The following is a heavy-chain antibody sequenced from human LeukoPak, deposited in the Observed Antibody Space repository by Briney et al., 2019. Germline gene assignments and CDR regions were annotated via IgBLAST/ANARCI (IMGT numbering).Heavy chain of an antibody. CDR2: IGTAGDT. Sequence: PGGSLRLFCEASGVTVSGFPFSHYDMHWVRQATGKGLEWVSGIGTAGDTYYADSVKGRFTISRDNSKNTLYLQMNSLRAEDTAVYYCAKLVLRDGNFDYWGQGTLVTVSS. J-gene: IGHJ4*02. V-gene: IGHV3-13*01. CDR3: AKLVLRDGNFDY. CDR1: GVTVSGFPFSHYD. D-gene: IGHD2-8*02.